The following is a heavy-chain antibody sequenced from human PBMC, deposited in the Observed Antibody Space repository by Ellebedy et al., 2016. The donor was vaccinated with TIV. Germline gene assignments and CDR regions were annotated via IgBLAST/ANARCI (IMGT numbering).Heavy chain of an antibody. CDR1: GFIFRNYW. Sequence: GGSLRLSCAASGFIFRNYWMTWLRQAPGKGLEWVANIKENGAETYYGDSVKGRFTISRDNARSSVRLQMNNLRVEETAVYYCARYSGRGSFDFWGQGTLVTVSS. D-gene: IGHD2-21*01. V-gene: IGHV3-7*01. CDR3: ARYSGRGSFDF. J-gene: IGHJ4*02. CDR2: IKENGAET.